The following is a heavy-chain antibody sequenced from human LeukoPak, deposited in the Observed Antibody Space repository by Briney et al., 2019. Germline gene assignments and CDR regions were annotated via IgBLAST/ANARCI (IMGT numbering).Heavy chain of an antibody. D-gene: IGHD1-26*01. Sequence: PGGSLRLSCAASGFSFSSYVMHWVRQAPGKGLEYVSAISSNGGETYYADSVKGRFTISRDNSKNALYLQMGSLRVEDMAVYYCARGRSPRGYYYGMDVRGQGTTVTVS. V-gene: IGHV3-64*02. J-gene: IGHJ6*02. CDR1: GFSFSSYV. CDR3: ARGRSPRGYYYGMDV. CDR2: ISSNGGET.